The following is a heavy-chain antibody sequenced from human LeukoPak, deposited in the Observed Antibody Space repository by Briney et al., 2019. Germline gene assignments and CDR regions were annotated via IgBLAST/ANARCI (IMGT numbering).Heavy chain of an antibody. V-gene: IGHV3-7*02. CDR1: GFTFSSYW. D-gene: IGHD3-10*01. CDR2: IKQDGSEK. CDR3: ARVSSKTMVRALITKKNYYYYYMDV. Sequence: PGGSLGLSCVGSGFTFSSYWISWVPQAPGKGLEWMANIKQDGSEKYYVDSVKGRFTISRDNAKNSLYLQMNSLRAEDTAMYYCARVSSKTMVRALITKKNYYYYYMDVWGKGTTVTISS. J-gene: IGHJ6*03.